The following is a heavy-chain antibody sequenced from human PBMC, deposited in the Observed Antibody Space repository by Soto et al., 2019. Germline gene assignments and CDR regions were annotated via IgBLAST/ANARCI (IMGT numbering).Heavy chain of an antibody. CDR1: GGSIGSYY. D-gene: IGHD3-3*01. J-gene: IGHJ4*02. Sequence: QVQLQESGPGLVKPSETLSLTCSVSGGSIGSYYWSWIRQPPGKGLEWIGYIYYSGSTNYNPSLKSRVTIPVDTSKNQCSLKLSSVTAADTAVYYCARGGWRQIDYWGQGTLVTVSS. CDR3: ARGGWRQIDY. V-gene: IGHV4-59*08. CDR2: IYYSGST.